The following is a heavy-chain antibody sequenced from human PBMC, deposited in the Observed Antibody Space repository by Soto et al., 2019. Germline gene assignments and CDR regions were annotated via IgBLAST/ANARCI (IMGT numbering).Heavy chain of an antibody. J-gene: IGHJ5*02. CDR2: INAGNGNT. D-gene: IGHD3-10*01. Sequence: QVPLVQSGAEVKKPGASVKVSCKASGYTFTSYAMHWVRQAPGQRLEWMGWINAGNGNTKYSQKFQGRVTITRDTSASTAYMELSSLRSEDTAVYYCARDRITMVRGGNNWFDPWGQGTLVTVSS. CDR3: ARDRITMVRGGNNWFDP. V-gene: IGHV1-3*01. CDR1: GYTFTSYA.